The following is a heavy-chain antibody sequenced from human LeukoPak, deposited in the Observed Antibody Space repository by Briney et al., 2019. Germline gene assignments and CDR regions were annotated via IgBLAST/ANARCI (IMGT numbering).Heavy chain of an antibody. CDR2: IYYSGST. CDR3: ASRGGYYYDSSGPQTYFDY. CDR1: GGSISSGGYY. J-gene: IGHJ4*02. V-gene: IGHV4-31*03. Sequence: PSETLSLTCTVSGGSISSGGYYWSWIRQHPGKGLEWIGYIYYSGSTYYNPSLKSRVTISVDTSKNQFSLKLSSVTAADTAVYYCASRGGYYYDSSGPQTYFDYWGQGTLVTVSS. D-gene: IGHD3-22*01.